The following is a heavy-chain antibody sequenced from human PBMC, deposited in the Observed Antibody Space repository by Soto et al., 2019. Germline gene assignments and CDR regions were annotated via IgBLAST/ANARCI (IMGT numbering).Heavy chain of an antibody. J-gene: IGHJ3*02. CDR3: ARVSDVNDGSGYWTFDI. V-gene: IGHV5-10-1*01. D-gene: IGHD3-22*01. CDR1: GYDFPNSW. Sequence: EVQLVQSGAEVKKPGESLRISCQASGYDFPNSWISWVRQMPGKDLEWMARIDVSDSYINYNPSFKGHVTISTDKSITTAYLEWSSLKASDTAIYYCARVSDVNDGSGYWTFDIWGQGTTVTVSS. CDR2: IDVSDSYI.